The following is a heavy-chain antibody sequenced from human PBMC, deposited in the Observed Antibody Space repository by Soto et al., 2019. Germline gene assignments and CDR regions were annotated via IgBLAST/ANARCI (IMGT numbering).Heavy chain of an antibody. CDR2: ISYDGSNK. D-gene: IGHD6-13*01. CDR1: GFTFSSYA. J-gene: IGHJ5*02. Sequence: GGSLRLSCAASGFTFSSYAMHWVRQAPGKGLEWVAVISYDGSNKYYADSVKGRFTISRDNSKNTLYLQMNSLRAEDTAVYYCATLGSIAAAGRTHNWFDPWGQGTLVTVSS. V-gene: IGHV3-30-3*01. CDR3: ATLGSIAAAGRTHNWFDP.